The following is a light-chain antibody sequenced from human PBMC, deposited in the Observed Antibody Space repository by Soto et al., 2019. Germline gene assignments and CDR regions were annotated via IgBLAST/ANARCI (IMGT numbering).Light chain of an antibody. J-gene: IGLJ3*02. Sequence: QSVLTQPPSASGTPGQRVTISCSGSSSNIGSNYVYWYQQLPGTAPKLLIYRNNQRPSGVSDRFSGSKSGTSASLTITGLRSEDEADYYCAAWDASLSGPFGGGTQLTVL. CDR3: AAWDASLSGP. V-gene: IGLV1-47*01. CDR2: RNN. CDR1: SSNIGSNY.